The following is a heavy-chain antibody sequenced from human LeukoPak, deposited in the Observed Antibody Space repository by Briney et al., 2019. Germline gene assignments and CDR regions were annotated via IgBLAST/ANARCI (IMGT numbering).Heavy chain of an antibody. V-gene: IGHV6-1*01. Sequence: SQTLSLTCAISGDSVSSNSAAWNWIRQSPSRGLEWLGRTYYRSKWYNDYAVSVKSRITINPDTSKNQFSLQLNSVTPEDTAVYYCARGVIVATISGGYYYYYYCMDVWGKGTTVTISS. J-gene: IGHJ6*03. D-gene: IGHD5-12*01. CDR2: TYYRSKWYN. CDR3: ARGVIVATISGGYYYYYYCMDV. CDR1: GDSVSSNSAA.